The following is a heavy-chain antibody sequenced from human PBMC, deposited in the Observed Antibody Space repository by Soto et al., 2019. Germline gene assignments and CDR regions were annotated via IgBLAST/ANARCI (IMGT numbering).Heavy chain of an antibody. V-gene: IGHV4-59*01. CDR3: ARVGGSGWHNFDY. CDR1: GGSISSYY. J-gene: IGHJ4*02. Sequence: SETLSLTCTVSGGSISSYYWSWIRQPPGKGLEWIGYMYYSGSTNYNPSPKSRVTISEDTSKNQFSLKLSSVTAADTAVYYCARVGGSGWHNFDYWGQGTLVTVSS. D-gene: IGHD6-19*01. CDR2: MYYSGST.